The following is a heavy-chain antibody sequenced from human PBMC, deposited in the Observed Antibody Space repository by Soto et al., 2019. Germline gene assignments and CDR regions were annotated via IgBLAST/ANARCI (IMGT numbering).Heavy chain of an antibody. Sequence: SETLSLTCTVSGDSISSGDCYWTWIRQSPGKGLEWIAYFYSSGNTYYNPSLRSRLTISPDTSKNQFSLVLNSVTAADTAIYYCARGYYDSSGLGYFDHWGQGTLVTVSS. D-gene: IGHD3-22*01. CDR1: GDSISSGDCY. CDR3: ARGYYDSSGLGYFDH. CDR2: FYSSGNT. J-gene: IGHJ4*02. V-gene: IGHV4-30-4*01.